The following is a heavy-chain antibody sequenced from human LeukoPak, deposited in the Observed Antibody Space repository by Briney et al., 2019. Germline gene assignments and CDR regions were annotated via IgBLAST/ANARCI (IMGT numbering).Heavy chain of an antibody. CDR2: IYTNGIT. Sequence: SETLSLTCTVSGGSMNSGSFYWSWIRQPAGKGLEWLGRIYTNGITNYDPSLRGRVTMSVDTSKNQFSLKLSSVTAADTAVYYCATSSVGYYPRYDAFDIWGQGTMVTVSS. D-gene: IGHD3-22*01. J-gene: IGHJ3*02. CDR1: GGSMNSGSFY. CDR3: ATSSVGYYPRYDAFDI. V-gene: IGHV4-61*02.